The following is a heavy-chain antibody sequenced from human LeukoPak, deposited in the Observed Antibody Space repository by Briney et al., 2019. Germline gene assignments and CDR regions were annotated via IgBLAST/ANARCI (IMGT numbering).Heavy chain of an antibody. D-gene: IGHD3-10*01. V-gene: IGHV4-39*07. J-gene: IGHJ4*02. CDR3: ARVGGFGELTFDY. CDR2: IYYSGST. CDR1: GGSISSSSYY. Sequence: SETLSLTCTVSGGSISSSSYYWGWIRQPPGQGLEWIGSIYYSGSTYYNPSLKSRVTISVDTSKNQFSLKLSSVPAADTAVYYCARVGGFGELTFDYWGQGTLVTVSS.